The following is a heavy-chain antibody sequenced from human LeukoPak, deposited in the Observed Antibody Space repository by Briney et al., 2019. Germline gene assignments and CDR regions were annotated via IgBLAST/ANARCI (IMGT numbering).Heavy chain of an antibody. CDR2: INDYDGSI. V-gene: IGHV3-23*01. J-gene: IGHJ4*02. D-gene: IGHD5-12*01. CDR1: GFTFSSYA. CDR3: AKGRSGYHY. Sequence: PGGSLRLSYAASGFTFSSYAMSWVRQAPGKGLEWVSTINDYDGSIHYADSVKGRFSVSRDNSKSTMYLQMSSLRAEDTAVYYCAKGRSGYHYWGQGTLVTVSS.